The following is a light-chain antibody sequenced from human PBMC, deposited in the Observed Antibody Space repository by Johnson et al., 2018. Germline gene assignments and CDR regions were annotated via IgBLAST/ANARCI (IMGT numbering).Light chain of an antibody. CDR2: ENN. J-gene: IGLJ1*01. CDR1: SSNIGNNY. V-gene: IGLV1-51*02. Sequence: QSVLTQPPSVSAAPGQKVTISCSGSSSNIGNNYVSWYQQLPGTAPKLLIYENNKRPSGIPDRFSGSKSGTSGTLGITGLQTGDEADYYCGTWDSSLSAGNVFGTGTKVTVL. CDR3: GTWDSSLSAGNV.